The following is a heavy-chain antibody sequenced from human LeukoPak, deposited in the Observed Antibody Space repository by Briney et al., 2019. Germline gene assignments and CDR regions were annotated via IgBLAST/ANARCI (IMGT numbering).Heavy chain of an antibody. D-gene: IGHD5-12*01. CDR2: IYTSGST. Sequence: PSETLSLTCTVSGGSISSSTFYWGWIRQPAGKGLEWIGRIYTSGSTNYNPSPKSRVTISVDTSKNQFSLKLSSVTAADTAVYYCARDRYSGYEYYFDYWGQGTLVTVSS. V-gene: IGHV4-61*02. CDR1: GGSISSSTFY. J-gene: IGHJ4*02. CDR3: ARDRYSGYEYYFDY.